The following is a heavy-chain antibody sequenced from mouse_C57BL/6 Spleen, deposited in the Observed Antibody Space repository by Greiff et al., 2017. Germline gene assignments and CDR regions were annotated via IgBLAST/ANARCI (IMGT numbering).Heavy chain of an antibody. V-gene: IGHV5-16*01. CDR3: ARDGTAQGYAMDY. CDR2: INYDGSST. D-gene: IGHD3-2*02. Sequence: EVHLVESEGGLVQPGSSMKLSCTASGFTFSDYYMAWVRQVPEKGLEWVANINYDGSSTYYLDSLKSRFIISRDNAKNILYLQMSSLKSEDTATYYCARDGTAQGYAMDYWGQGTSVTVSS. J-gene: IGHJ4*01. CDR1: GFTFSDYY.